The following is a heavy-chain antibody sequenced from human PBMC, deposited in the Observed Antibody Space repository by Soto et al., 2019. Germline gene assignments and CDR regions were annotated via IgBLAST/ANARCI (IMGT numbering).Heavy chain of an antibody. D-gene: IGHD3-16*01. J-gene: IGHJ5*02. V-gene: IGHV3-48*02. CDR1: GFTFSNYA. CDR2: ISHKSSAI. Sequence: GGSLRLSCAASGFTFSNYAMNWVRQAPGKGLEWVSYISHKSSAIYHADSVKGRFTVSRDNAKNSLYLQLNSLRDEDTAVYYCAREMGACSDSSCYPGPYDSWGQGTLVTVSS. CDR3: AREMGACSDSSCYPGPYDS.